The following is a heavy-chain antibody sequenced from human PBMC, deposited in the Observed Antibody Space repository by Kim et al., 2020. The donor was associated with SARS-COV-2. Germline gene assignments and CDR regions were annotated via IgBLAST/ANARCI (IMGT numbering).Heavy chain of an antibody. CDR2: INHSGST. J-gene: IGHJ5*01. V-gene: IGHV4-34*01. CDR1: GGSFSGYY. D-gene: IGHD3-22*01. Sequence: SETLSLTCAVYGGSFSGYYWSWIRQPPGKGLEWIGEINHSGSTNYNPSLKSRVTISVDTSKNQFSLKLSSVTAADTAVYYCARATNIWYYYDSSGYYWGFDSWGQRTLVTVSS. CDR3: ARATNIWYYYDSSGYYWGFDS.